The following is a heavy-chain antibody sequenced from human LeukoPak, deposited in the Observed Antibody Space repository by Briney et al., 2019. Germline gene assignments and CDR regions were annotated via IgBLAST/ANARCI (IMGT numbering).Heavy chain of an antibody. CDR2: INWNGGKR. Sequence: GGSLRLSCAASGFIFDDYGMSWVRQVPGKGLEWVSGINWNGGKRGYADAVKGRFSISRDNDKNSLYLQMDNLRVEDTAFYYCARAIYCSGSDCFSPSASWGQGTLVTVSS. CDR1: GFIFDDYG. V-gene: IGHV3-20*04. J-gene: IGHJ5*02. D-gene: IGHD2-21*02. CDR3: ARAIYCSGSDCFSPSAS.